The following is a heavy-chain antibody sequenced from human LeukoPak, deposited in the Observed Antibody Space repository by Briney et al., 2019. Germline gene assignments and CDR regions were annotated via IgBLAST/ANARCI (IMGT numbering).Heavy chain of an antibody. V-gene: IGHV4-38-2*01. CDR3: ARREMALRATDY. Sequence: SETLSLTCAVSGYSISSGYYWGWIRQPPGKGLEWIGSIYHSGSTYYNPSLKSRVTISVDTSKNQFSLKLSSVTAADTAVYYCARREMALRATDYWGQGTLVTVSS. J-gene: IGHJ4*02. D-gene: IGHD5-24*01. CDR1: GYSISSGYY. CDR2: IYHSGST.